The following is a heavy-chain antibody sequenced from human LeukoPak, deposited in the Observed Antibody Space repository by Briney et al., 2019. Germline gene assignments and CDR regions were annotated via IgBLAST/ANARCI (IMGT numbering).Heavy chain of an antibody. CDR1: GYTFTSYG. Sequence: GASVKVSCKASGYTFTSYGISRVRQAPGQGLEWMGWSSAYNGNTNYAQKLQGRVTMTTDTSTSTAYMELRSLRSDDTAVYYCARVYYYGSGSYYNTFDYWGQGTLVTVSS. D-gene: IGHD3-10*01. CDR3: ARVYYYGSGSYYNTFDY. V-gene: IGHV1-18*01. J-gene: IGHJ4*02. CDR2: SSAYNGNT.